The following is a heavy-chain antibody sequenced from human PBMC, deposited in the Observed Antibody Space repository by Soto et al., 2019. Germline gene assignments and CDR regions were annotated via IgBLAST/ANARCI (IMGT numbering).Heavy chain of an antibody. V-gene: IGHV4-39*01. D-gene: IGHD6-19*01. CDR3: ARPLRSGWYGVFEM. CDR2: IQNSGRT. CDR1: GGSISSSAYY. J-gene: IGHJ3*02. Sequence: QLQLQESGPGLVKPSETLALTCTVSGGSISSSAYYWGWIRQSPGKGLEWIGSIQNSGRTNYNPCLNRRVNLYVDTSKNRVSLTMSSVTAADTAVYYCARPLRSGWYGVFEMWGQGTVVTVSS.